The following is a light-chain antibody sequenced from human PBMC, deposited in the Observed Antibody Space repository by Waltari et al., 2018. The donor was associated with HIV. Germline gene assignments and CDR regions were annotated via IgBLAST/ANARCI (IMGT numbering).Light chain of an antibody. CDR1: SGPSSYI. CDR3: ETWDHNIRV. CDR2: LEGNGDY. J-gene: IGLJ3*02. Sequence: QPVLTQSSSASASLGSSVKLTCTLSSGPSSYIIAWPQQQPGKAPRYLMKLEGNGDYNKGSGVPDRFSGSSSGADRYLTMSNVQSEDEADYYCETWDHNIRVFGGGTKLTVL. V-gene: IGLV4-60*03.